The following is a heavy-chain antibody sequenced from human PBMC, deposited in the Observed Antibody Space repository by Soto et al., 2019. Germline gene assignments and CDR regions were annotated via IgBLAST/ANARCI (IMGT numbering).Heavy chain of an antibody. V-gene: IGHV3-23*01. CDR3: ARGSPHIDCLLSDAFDV. D-gene: IGHD3-9*01. CDR1: GFTFTSYA. CDR2: ISGSGYNT. J-gene: IGHJ3*01. Sequence: EVQLLESGGGLVQPGGSLRLSCSASGFTFTSYAMSWVRQAPGERLDCVSSISGSGYNTFYADSVRGRFTISRDNSTNTLYLQMNTQRADDTAVYFCARGSPHIDCLLSDAFDVWCQGTMVAVSS.